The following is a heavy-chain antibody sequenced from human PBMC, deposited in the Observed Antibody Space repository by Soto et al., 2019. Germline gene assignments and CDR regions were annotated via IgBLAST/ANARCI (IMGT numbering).Heavy chain of an antibody. V-gene: IGHV4-39*01. Sequence: SESLSLTCTVSGGSISSSSYYWGWIRQPPGKGLEWIGSIYYSGSTYYNPSLKSRVTISVDTSKNQFSLKLSSVTAADTAVYYCARVQLWSKKRYYFDYWGQGTLVTVSS. J-gene: IGHJ4*02. CDR2: IYYSGST. CDR3: ARVQLWSKKRYYFDY. D-gene: IGHD5-18*01. CDR1: GGSISSSSYY.